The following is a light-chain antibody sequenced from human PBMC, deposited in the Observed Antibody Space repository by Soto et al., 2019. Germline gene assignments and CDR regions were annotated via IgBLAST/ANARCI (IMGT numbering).Light chain of an antibody. CDR2: RES. CDR3: QQYYKWPIT. CDR1: QSVGRN. Sequence: DILMTQSPATLSVSAWDSATLSCRASQSVGRNVAWYQQKPGQAPRLLIYRESTRVTGIPGRVSGSGSETDLNLTISSMQSEDFAVYYCQQYYKWPITCGQGTRLEIK. V-gene: IGKV3-15*01. J-gene: IGKJ5*01.